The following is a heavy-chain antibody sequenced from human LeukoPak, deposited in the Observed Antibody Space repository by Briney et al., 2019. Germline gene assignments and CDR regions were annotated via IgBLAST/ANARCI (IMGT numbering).Heavy chain of an antibody. CDR1: GFTFDDYA. J-gene: IGHJ4*02. CDR2: ISWNSGSI. CDR3: AKDITPIYDFWSGSDFDY. D-gene: IGHD3-3*01. Sequence: PGGSLRLSCAASGFTFDDYAMHWVRQAPGKGLEWVSGISWNSGSIGYADSVKGRFTISRDNAKNSLYLQMNSLRAEDTALYYCAKDITPIYDFWSGSDFDYWGQGTLVTVSS. V-gene: IGHV3-9*01.